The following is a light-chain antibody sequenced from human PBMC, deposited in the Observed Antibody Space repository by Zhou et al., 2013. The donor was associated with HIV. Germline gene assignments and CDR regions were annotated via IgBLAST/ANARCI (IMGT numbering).Light chain of an antibody. CDR1: QGISSY. Sequence: DIQLTQSPSFLSASVGDRVTITCRASQGISSYLAWYQQRPGKAPKLLIYAGSTLQTGVSSRFSGSGSGTEFTLTIGSLQPEDFATYYCQQLRVFGQGTKVEIK. CDR3: QQLRV. V-gene: IGKV1-9*01. CDR2: AGS. J-gene: IGKJ2*01.